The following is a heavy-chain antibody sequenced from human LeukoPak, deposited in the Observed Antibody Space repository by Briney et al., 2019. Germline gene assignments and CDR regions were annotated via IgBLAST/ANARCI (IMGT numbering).Heavy chain of an antibody. Sequence: SETLSLTCAVYGGSFSGYYWSWIRQPPGKGLEWIGKINHSGSTIYNPSLKSRVTISVDTSKNQFSLKLSSVTAADTAVYYCARAQPYSSGWYDAFDIWGQGTMVTVSS. CDR2: INHSGST. J-gene: IGHJ3*02. CDR3: ARAQPYSSGWYDAFDI. D-gene: IGHD6-19*01. V-gene: IGHV4-34*01. CDR1: GGSFSGYY.